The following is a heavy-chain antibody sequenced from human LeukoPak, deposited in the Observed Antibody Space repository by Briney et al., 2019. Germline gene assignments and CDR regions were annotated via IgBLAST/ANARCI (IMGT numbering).Heavy chain of an antibody. Sequence: GGSLRLSCAASGFTFGSFSMTWVRQAPGKGLEWVSSISSSGTYIYYADSVKGRFTISRDNAKNSLYLQMNSLRAEDTAMYYCARDPGRSGGSCYSDYWGQGTLVTVSS. CDR3: ARDPGRSGGSCYSDY. CDR1: GFTFGSFS. V-gene: IGHV3-21*01. J-gene: IGHJ4*02. CDR2: ISSSGTYI. D-gene: IGHD2-15*01.